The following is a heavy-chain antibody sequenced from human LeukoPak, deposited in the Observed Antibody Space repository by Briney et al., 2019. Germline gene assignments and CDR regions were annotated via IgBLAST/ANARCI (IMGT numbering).Heavy chain of an antibody. Sequence: SVKVSCKASGGTFNSYTISWVRQAPGQGLEWMGGIIPICGTTNYAQNFQGRVTITADESTRTAYMELSSLRSEDTAVYYCARDRSPLQLDCSRSSCYAVGGAFDIWGQGTMVTVSP. CDR2: IIPICGTT. CDR1: GGTFNSYT. D-gene: IGHD2-2*01. V-gene: IGHV1-69*13. CDR3: ARDRSPLQLDCSRSSCYAVGGAFDI. J-gene: IGHJ3*02.